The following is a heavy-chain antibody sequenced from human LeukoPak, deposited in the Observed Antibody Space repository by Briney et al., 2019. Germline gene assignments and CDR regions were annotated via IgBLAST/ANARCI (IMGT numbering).Heavy chain of an antibody. D-gene: IGHD6-19*01. CDR1: GFTFSSYW. Sequence: GGSLRLSCAASGFTFSSYWMSWVRQAPGKGLEWVANIKQDGSEKYFVDSVKGRFTTSRDNAKNSLYLQMNSLRVEDTAVYYCARDFRHSSGWIYYFDYWGQGTLVTVSS. CDR3: ARDFRHSSGWIYYFDY. J-gene: IGHJ4*02. V-gene: IGHV3-7*01. CDR2: IKQDGSEK.